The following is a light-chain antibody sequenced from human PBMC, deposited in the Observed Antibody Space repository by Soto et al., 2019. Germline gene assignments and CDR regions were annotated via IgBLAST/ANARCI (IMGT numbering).Light chain of an antibody. Sequence: EIVLTQSPSTLSVSPGERATLSCRASQVINTYVAWYQHRPGQGPRLLIYEASKRATGIPARFSGSGSWTDFTLTISSLQPEAFGIYYCQHRHTWPTTFGGGAKVEI. CDR1: QVINTY. J-gene: IGKJ4*01. V-gene: IGKV3-11*01. CDR3: QHRHTWPTT. CDR2: EAS.